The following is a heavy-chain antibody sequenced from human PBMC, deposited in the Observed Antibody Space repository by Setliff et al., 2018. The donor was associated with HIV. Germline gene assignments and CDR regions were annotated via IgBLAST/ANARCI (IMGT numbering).Heavy chain of an antibody. CDR2: MSGSTGDT. J-gene: IGHJ4*03. CDR1: GFTFNSYA. CDR3: AKDVNYDSSGYDY. D-gene: IGHD3-22*01. V-gene: IGHV3-23*01. Sequence: GGSLRLSCAASGFTFNSYAMSWVRQAPGKGLEWVATMSGSTGDTYYADSVKGRFTISRDNSKNTLYLQMNSLRAEDTAVYYCAKDVNYDSSGYDYWGQGTVVTVSS.